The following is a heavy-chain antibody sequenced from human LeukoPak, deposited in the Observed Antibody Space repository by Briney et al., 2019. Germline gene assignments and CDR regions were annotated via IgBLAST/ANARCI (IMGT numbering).Heavy chain of an antibody. Sequence: PGGSLRLSYAASGFTFSSYAMHWVRQAPGKGLEWVAVISYDGSNKYYADSVKGRFTISRDNSKNTLYLQMNSLRAEDTAVYYCARDHTLVVVTAPPDYWGQGTLVTVSS. CDR3: ARDHTLVVVTAPPDY. V-gene: IGHV3-30*04. CDR2: ISYDGSNK. CDR1: GFTFSSYA. J-gene: IGHJ4*02. D-gene: IGHD2-21*02.